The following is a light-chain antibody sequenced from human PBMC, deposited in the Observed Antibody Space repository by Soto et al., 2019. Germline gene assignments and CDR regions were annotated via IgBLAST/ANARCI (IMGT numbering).Light chain of an antibody. J-gene: IGKJ5*01. CDR2: YTS. Sequence: IVFKQAPGTLSVSRGERASLSCRSIQSLTNSFIAWYQQKPGQAPRLLIYYTSSRATGIPDRFSGSGSGTEFTLTIISLQPEDFASYYRQQLNSYPPITVGQGTRLEIK. CDR1: QSLTNSF. V-gene: IGKV3-20*01. CDR3: QQLNSYPPIT.